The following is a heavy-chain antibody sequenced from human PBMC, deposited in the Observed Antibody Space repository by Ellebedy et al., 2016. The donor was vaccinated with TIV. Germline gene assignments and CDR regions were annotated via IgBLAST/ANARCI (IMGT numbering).Heavy chain of an antibody. CDR1: GYSFTSYW. Sequence: GESLKISCKGSGYSFTSYWSGWVRQLPGKGLEWLAIISPGECDTRYGPSFQGQVTISADKSISTAYLQWSSLKASDTAMYYCARTALTGTTVRCCAPWGQGTLVTVSS. CDR3: ARTALTGTTVRCCAP. J-gene: IGHJ5*02. D-gene: IGHD1-7*01. CDR2: ISPGECDT. V-gene: IGHV5-51*01.